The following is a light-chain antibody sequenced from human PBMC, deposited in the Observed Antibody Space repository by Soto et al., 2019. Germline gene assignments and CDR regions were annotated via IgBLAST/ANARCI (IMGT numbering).Light chain of an antibody. Sequence: DIQMTQSPSSLSASVGDRVTITCRASQSIRNYLNWYQQKPGKVPNLLIYGASNLQSGVPSRFSGSGSETDFTLTINNLQPEDFATYYCQQSYTAVYTFGPGTKVDLK. J-gene: IGKJ3*01. CDR2: GAS. V-gene: IGKV1-39*01. CDR3: QQSYTAVYT. CDR1: QSIRNY.